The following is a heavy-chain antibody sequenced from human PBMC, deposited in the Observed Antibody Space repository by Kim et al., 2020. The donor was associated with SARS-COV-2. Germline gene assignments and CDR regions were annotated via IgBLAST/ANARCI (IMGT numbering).Heavy chain of an antibody. CDR1: GGSISSGYYY. CDR2: IYYSGST. J-gene: IGHJ4*02. V-gene: IGHV4-31*03. Sequence: SETLSLTCTVSGGSISSGYYYWSWIRQHPGEGLEWIGYIYYSGSTYYNPSLKSRVTISVDTSENQFSLKLSSVTAADTAVYYCARKVGAGYYFDYWGQGTLFTVSP. D-gene: IGHD1-26*01. CDR3: ARKVGAGYYFDY.